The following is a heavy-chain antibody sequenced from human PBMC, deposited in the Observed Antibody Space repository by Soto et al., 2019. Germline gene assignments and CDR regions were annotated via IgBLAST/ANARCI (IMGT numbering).Heavy chain of an antibody. Sequence: QVHLVQSGAEVKNPGPSLKVSCKTSGYTFTNNVINWVRQAPGQRLEWMGWVNAGNDNTKWSREFQGRLTLTKDTSATTAYMELSSLTSEDTAIYFCEREVPYGYSRFDYWGHGTLVTVSS. D-gene: IGHD5-18*01. CDR2: VNAGNDNT. CDR1: GYTFTNNV. J-gene: IGHJ4*01. V-gene: IGHV1-3*01. CDR3: EREVPYGYSRFDY.